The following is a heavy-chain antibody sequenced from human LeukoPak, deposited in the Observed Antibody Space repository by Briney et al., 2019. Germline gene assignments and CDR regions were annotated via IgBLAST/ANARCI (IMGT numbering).Heavy chain of an antibody. CDR1: GGSFSGYY. Sequence: PSETLSLTCAVYGGSFSGYYWSWIRQPPGKGLEWIGEINHSGSTTYNPSLKSRVTISVDTSKNQFSLKLSSVTAADTAVYYCARVGCEVVAATCYWARYGMDVWGQGTTVTVSS. D-gene: IGHD2-15*01. V-gene: IGHV4-34*01. J-gene: IGHJ6*02. CDR3: ARVGCEVVAATCYWARYGMDV. CDR2: INHSGST.